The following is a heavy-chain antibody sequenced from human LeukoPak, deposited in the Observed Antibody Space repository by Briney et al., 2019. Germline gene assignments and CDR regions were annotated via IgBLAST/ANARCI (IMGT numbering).Heavy chain of an antibody. J-gene: IGHJ4*02. D-gene: IGHD3-22*01. CDR2: IYYSGSA. CDR3: ARKPIVNSAWYYFDY. Sequence: SETLSLTCTASGGSVNSGTYYWSWIRQPPGKGLEWIGNIYYSGSAYYNPSLKSRVTMSVDTSKNQFSLKLSSVTAADTAVYYCARKPIVNSAWYYFDYWGQGTLVTVSS. CDR1: GGSVNSGTYY. V-gene: IGHV4-39*07.